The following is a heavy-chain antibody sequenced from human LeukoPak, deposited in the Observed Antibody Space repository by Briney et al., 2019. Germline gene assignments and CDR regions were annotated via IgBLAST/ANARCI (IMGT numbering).Heavy chain of an antibody. V-gene: IGHV3-23*01. D-gene: IGHD2-21*02. CDR3: AKDECSGDCYYPLAWDPFDS. CDR2: MSGTGKDA. Sequence: GGSLRLSCAASGFTFSTYVMSWVRQAPGKGLEWVSTMSGTGKDAYYADSVKGRFTISRDNSKSMLYLEMNSLRAEDTALYFCAKDECSGDCYYPLAWDPFDSWGQGDLVTVSS. CDR1: GFTFSTYV. J-gene: IGHJ4*02.